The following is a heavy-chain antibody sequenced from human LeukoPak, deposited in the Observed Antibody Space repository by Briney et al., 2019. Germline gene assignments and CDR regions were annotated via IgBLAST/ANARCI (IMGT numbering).Heavy chain of an antibody. CDR2: ISYDGSNK. CDR1: GFTFSSYA. J-gene: IGHJ5*02. V-gene: IGHV3-30-3*01. Sequence: PGGSLRLSCAASGFTFSSYAMHWVRQAPGKGLEWVAVISYDGSNKYYADSVKGRFTIYRDNSKNTLYLQMNSLRAEDTAVYYCARGDWFDPWGQGTLVTVSS. CDR3: ARGDWFDP.